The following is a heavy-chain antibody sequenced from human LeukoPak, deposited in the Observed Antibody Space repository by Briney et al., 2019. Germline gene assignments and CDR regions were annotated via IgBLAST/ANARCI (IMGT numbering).Heavy chain of an antibody. J-gene: IGHJ4*02. D-gene: IGHD6-19*01. CDR1: GFTFSSYA. CDR3: AKAHWAYSSGWFFDC. V-gene: IGHV3-23*01. CDR2: ISGSGGTT. Sequence: GGSLRLSCAASGFTFSSYAMSWVRQAPGKGLEWVSAISGSGGTTYCADSVKGRFTISRDNSKNTLFPQMNSLRAEDTAVYYCAKAHWAYSSGWFFDCWGQGTLVTVSS.